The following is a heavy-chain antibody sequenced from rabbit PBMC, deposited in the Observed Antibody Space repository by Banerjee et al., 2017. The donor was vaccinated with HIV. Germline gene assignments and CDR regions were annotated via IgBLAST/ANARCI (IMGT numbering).Heavy chain of an antibody. CDR2: IYAGDGST. CDR1: GFSFSSGYD. Sequence: QEQLEESGGDLVKHEGSLTLTCTASGFSFSSGYDMCWVRQAPGKGLEWIACIYAGDGSTYYASWAKGRFTISMTSSTTVTLQMTSLTAADTATYFCARDESNNGWGVAFNLWGQGTLVTVS. CDR3: ARDESNNGWGVAFNL. D-gene: IGHD4-1*01. J-gene: IGHJ4*01. V-gene: IGHV1S45*01.